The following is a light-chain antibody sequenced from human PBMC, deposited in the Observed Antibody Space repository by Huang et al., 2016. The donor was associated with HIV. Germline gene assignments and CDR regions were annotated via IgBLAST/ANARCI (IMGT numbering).Light chain of an antibody. CDR1: QSISKY. J-gene: IGKJ2*01. V-gene: IGKV1-39*01. Sequence: DIQMTQSPSSLSAFVGDRVTITCRASQSISKYLNWYQQKPGKAPKLLMYTATSQQSGVPSRFSGSESGTDFTLTISNLQPEDFATYYCQQSWSTPPTFGQGTKLEIK. CDR2: TAT. CDR3: QQSWSTPPT.